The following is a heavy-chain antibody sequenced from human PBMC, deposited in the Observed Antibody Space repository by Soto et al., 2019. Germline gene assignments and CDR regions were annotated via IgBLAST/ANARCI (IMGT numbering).Heavy chain of an antibody. J-gene: IGHJ6*04. D-gene: IGHD6-6*01. CDR2: INHSGST. CDR3: ARPPHARRAARQLDV. Sequence: SETLSLTCAVYGGSFSGYYWSWIRQPPGKGLEWIGEINHSGSTNYNPSLKSRVTISVDTSKNQFSLKLSSVTAADTAVYYCARPPHARRAARQLDVWGKGTTVTVSS. CDR1: GGSFSGYY. V-gene: IGHV4-34*01.